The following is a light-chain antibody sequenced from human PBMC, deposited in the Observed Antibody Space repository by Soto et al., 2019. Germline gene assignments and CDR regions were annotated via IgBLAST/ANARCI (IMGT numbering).Light chain of an antibody. V-gene: IGKV1-5*03. CDR3: QQYNSYWT. J-gene: IGKJ1*01. CDR1: QNINTW. Sequence: DIQMTQSPSTLSASVGDRVTITCRASQNINTWLAWYQQKPGKAPKLLIYKASSLESGVPSRFSGSGSGTEFTLTISSLQPDYFATYYCQQYNSYWTLGQGTKVDIK. CDR2: KAS.